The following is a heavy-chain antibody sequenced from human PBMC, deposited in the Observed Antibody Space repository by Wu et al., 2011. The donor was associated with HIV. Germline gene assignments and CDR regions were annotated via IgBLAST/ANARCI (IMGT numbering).Heavy chain of an antibody. CDR1: GGTFSSYV. D-gene: IGHD3-22*01. CDR3: ARDYYDNSGYYYYYYGMDV. J-gene: IGHJ6*02. CDR2: INPNSGGT. V-gene: IGHV1-2*02. Sequence: QVQLVQSGAEVKKPGSSVMVSCKASGGTFSSYVISWVRQAPGQGLEWMGWINPNSGGTNYAQKFQGRVTMTRDTSISTAYMEMRRLRSDDTAVYYCARDYYDNSGYYYYYYGMDVWGLGTTVTVSS.